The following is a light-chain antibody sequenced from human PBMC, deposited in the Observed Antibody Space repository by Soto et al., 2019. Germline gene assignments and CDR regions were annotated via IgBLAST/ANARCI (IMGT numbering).Light chain of an antibody. Sequence: EIVLTQSPGTLSLSPGERATLSCRASQSVGSNFLAWYQQKPGQAPRLLIYNASNRATGIPDRFSGSGSGTDFTLTISRLEPEEFAVYYCQQYGSSPRTFGQGTKVEIK. CDR2: NAS. J-gene: IGKJ1*01. V-gene: IGKV3-20*01. CDR1: QSVGSNF. CDR3: QQYGSSPRT.